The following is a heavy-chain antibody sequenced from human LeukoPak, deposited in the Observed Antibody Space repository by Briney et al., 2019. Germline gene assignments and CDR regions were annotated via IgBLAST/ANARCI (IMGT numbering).Heavy chain of an antibody. Sequence: ASVKVSCKASGGTFSSYAISWVRQAPGQGLEWMGGIIPIFGTANYAQKFQGRVTITADESTSTAYMELSSLRSEDTAVYYCARSPPGGSSSWFLVYWGQGTLVTVSS. CDR1: GGTFSSYA. V-gene: IGHV1-69*13. J-gene: IGHJ4*02. D-gene: IGHD6-13*01. CDR3: ARSPPGGSSSWFLVY. CDR2: IIPIFGTA.